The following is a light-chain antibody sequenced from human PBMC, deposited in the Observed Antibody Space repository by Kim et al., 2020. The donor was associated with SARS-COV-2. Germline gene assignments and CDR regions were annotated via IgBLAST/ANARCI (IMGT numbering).Light chain of an antibody. CDR2: EDT. Sequence: SYELTQPPSVSVSPGQTASITCSGDRLGDKYVCWYQQKPGQSPVLVIYEDTKRPSGIPERFSGSNSGNTATLTISGTQAIDEADYYCQPWDSSPMVFGGGTQLTVL. CDR3: QPWDSSPMV. CDR1: RLGDKY. J-gene: IGLJ2*01. V-gene: IGLV3-1*01.